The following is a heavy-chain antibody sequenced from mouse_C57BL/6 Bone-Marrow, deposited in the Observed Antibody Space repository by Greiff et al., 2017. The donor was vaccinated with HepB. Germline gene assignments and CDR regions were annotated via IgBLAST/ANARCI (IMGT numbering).Heavy chain of an antibody. D-gene: IGHD2-2*01. CDR2: ISSGGSYT. CDR3: ASRGLRLYYYAMDY. J-gene: IGHJ4*01. V-gene: IGHV5-6*01. CDR1: GFTFSSYG. Sequence: EVQLVESGGDLVKPGGSLKLSCAASGFTFSSYGMSWVRQTPDKRLEWVATISSGGSYTYYPDSVKGRFTISRDNAKNTLYLQMSSLKSEDTAMYYCASRGLRLYYYAMDYWGQGTSVTVSS.